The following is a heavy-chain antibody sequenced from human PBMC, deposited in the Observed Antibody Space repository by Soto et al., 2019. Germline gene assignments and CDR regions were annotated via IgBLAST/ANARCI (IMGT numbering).Heavy chain of an antibody. CDR3: ARDKKDSSGWREYYYGMDV. J-gene: IGHJ6*02. CDR2: VSSSGSTI. D-gene: IGHD6-19*01. Sequence: PGGSLRLSCAASGFTFSSYEMNWVRQAPGKGLEWVSYVSSSGSTIYYADSVKGRFTISRDNAKNSLYLQMNSLRAEDTAVYYCARDKKDSSGWREYYYGMDVWGQGTTVTVSS. CDR1: GFTFSSYE. V-gene: IGHV3-48*03.